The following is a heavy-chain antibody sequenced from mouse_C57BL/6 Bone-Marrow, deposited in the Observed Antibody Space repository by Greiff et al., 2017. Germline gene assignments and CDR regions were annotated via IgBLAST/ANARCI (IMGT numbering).Heavy chain of an antibody. CDR1: GCTFTSYG. Sequence: VQLQQSGAELARPGASVKLSCKASGCTFTSYGISWVKQRTGQGLEWIGEIYPRSGNTYYNEKFKGKATLTADKSSSTAYMELRSLTSEDSAVYFCARSDDGYYWYFDVWGTGTTVTVSS. D-gene: IGHD2-3*01. J-gene: IGHJ1*03. CDR3: ARSDDGYYWYFDV. CDR2: IYPRSGNT. V-gene: IGHV1-81*01.